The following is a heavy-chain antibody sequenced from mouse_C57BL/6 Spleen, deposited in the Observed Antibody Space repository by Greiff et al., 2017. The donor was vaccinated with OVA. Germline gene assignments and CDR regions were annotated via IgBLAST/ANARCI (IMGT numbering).Heavy chain of an antibody. CDR3: ARALSMDY. J-gene: IGHJ4*01. CDR1: GYAFSSSW. V-gene: IGHV1-82*01. Sequence: VQLQQSGPELVKPGASVKISCKASGYAFSSSWMNWVKQRPGKGLEWIGRIYPGDGDTNYNGKFKGKATLTADKSSSTAYMQLSSLTSEDSAVYFCARALSMDYWGQGTSVTVSS. CDR2: IYPGDGDT. D-gene: IGHD1-1*02.